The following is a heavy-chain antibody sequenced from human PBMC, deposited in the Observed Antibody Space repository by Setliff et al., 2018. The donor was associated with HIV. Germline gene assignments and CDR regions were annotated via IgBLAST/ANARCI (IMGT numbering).Heavy chain of an antibody. J-gene: IGHJ4*02. D-gene: IGHD4-17*01. Sequence: HPGGSLRLSCAASGFTFSSYAMSWVRQAPGKGLEWVSAISGSGGSTYYADSVKGRFTISRDNSKNTLYLQMNSLRAEDTAVYYCAKDYGGNKPYNLDYWGQGTLVTVSS. CDR1: GFTFSSYA. CDR3: AKDYGGNKPYNLDY. CDR2: ISGSGGST. V-gene: IGHV3-23*01.